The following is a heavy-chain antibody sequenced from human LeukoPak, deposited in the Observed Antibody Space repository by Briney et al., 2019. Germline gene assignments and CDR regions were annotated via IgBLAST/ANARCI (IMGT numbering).Heavy chain of an antibody. Sequence: SVKVSCKASGFTFTSSAMQWVRQARGQRLEWIGWIVVGSGNTNYAQKFQERVTITRDMSTSTAYMELSSLRSEDTAVYYCTSTAMYYYDTSGYYPLGYWGQGTLVTVSS. D-gene: IGHD3-22*01. CDR3: TSTAMYYYDTSGYYPLGY. CDR1: GFTFTSSA. V-gene: IGHV1-58*02. J-gene: IGHJ4*02. CDR2: IVVGSGNT.